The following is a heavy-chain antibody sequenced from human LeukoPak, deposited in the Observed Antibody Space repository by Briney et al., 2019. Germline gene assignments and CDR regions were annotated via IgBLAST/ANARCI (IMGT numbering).Heavy chain of an antibody. CDR2: ISYDGSEK. CDR3: AREGSSGYYPS. CDR1: GFTFSSYA. V-gene: IGHV3-30*03. D-gene: IGHD3-22*01. J-gene: IGHJ4*02. Sequence: PGGSLRLSCAASGFTFSSYAMSWVRQAPGKGLEWVAVISYDGSEKHYADPVKGRFTISRDNSKNTLYLQMNSLRAEDTAVYYCAREGSSGYYPSWGQGILVTVSS.